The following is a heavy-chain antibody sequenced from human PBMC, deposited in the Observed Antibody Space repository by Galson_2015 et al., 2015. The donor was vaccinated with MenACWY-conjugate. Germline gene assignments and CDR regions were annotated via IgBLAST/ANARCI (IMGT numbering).Heavy chain of an antibody. CDR3: LRRGPRDIGAGFDI. J-gene: IGHJ3*02. CDR2: IHYSGGT. D-gene: IGHD3-16*01. CDR1: GGSIRTNDFY. V-gene: IGHV4-39*01. Sequence: LSLTCTVFGGSIRTNDFYCVWLRQSPGKGLEWIGNIHYSGGTYFHPSFETRVLTSVDTSKNQFSLRLTSVTAADTAVYFCLRRGPRDIGAGFDIWGQGTMVTVSS.